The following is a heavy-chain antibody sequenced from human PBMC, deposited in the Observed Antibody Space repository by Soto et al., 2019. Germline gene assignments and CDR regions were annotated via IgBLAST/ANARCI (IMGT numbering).Heavy chain of an antibody. J-gene: IGHJ4*02. V-gene: IGHV4-61*05. D-gene: IGHD6-13*01. CDR2: IYHSGST. CDR3: ARAPYSSSWYYFDY. CDR1: GGSISSGDYY. Sequence: PSETLSLTCTVSGGSISSGDYYWSWIRQPPGKGLEWIGEIYHSGSTNYNPSLKSRVTISVDKSKNQFSLKLSSVTAVDTAVYYCARAPYSSSWYYFDYWAQGTLVNVSS.